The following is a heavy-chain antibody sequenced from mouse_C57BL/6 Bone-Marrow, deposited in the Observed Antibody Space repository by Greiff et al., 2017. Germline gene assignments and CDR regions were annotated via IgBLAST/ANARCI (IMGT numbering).Heavy chain of an antibody. D-gene: IGHD1-1*01. CDR1: GYTFTSYG. CDR2: SYPRSGNT. CDR3: ARPLREGCFAY. V-gene: IGHV1-81*01. J-gene: IGHJ3*01. Sequence: VQRVESGAELARPGASVKLSCKASGYTFTSYGISWVKQRTGQGLEWIGESYPRSGNTYYNEKFKGKATLTADKSSSTAYMELRSLKSEDTSVYVGARPLREGCFAYWGQGTLVTVSA.